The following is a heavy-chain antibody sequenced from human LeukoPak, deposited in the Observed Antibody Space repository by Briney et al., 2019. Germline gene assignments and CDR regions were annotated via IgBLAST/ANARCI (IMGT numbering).Heavy chain of an antibody. D-gene: IGHD3-10*02. CDR2: IRTSATST. CDR1: GFTFTTYA. J-gene: IGHJ3*02. CDR3: AKDYYVSASGNFDAFDM. V-gene: IGHV3-23*01. Sequence: GPLRLSCVASGFTFTTYAMNWVRQAPGKGLEWVSTIRTSATSTYYADSVKGRFTISRDNSKNILYLQMNSLRAEDTAVYYCAKDYYVSASGNFDAFDMWGQGTMVTVSS.